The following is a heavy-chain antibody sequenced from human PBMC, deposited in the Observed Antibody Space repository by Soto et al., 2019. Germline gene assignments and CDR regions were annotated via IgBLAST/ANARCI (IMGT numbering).Heavy chain of an antibody. CDR3: ARDQLYYNDISGRPLNAFDV. Sequence: GGSLRLSCAASGFTFSIYAMIWVRQAPGKGLEWVANIRKSGSEKYYVDSVKGRFTISRDNAKNSLYLQMNSLRAEDTAVYYCARDQLYYNDISGRPLNAFDVWGQGTMVTVSS. J-gene: IGHJ3*01. D-gene: IGHD3-22*01. V-gene: IGHV3-7*01. CDR2: IRKSGSEK. CDR1: GFTFSIYA.